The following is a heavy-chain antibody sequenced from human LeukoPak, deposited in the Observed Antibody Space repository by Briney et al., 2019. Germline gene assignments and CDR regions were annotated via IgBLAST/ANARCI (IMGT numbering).Heavy chain of an antibody. CDR3: ARRGGLWLRAPFDY. V-gene: IGHV4-39*01. D-gene: IGHD5-18*01. J-gene: IGHJ4*02. CDR1: GGSISTSSYY. Sequence: PSETLSLTCTVSGGSISTSSYYWGWIRQPPGKGLEWIGSMYYSGSTYYNPPLQSRVTISVDTSKNQFSLRLTSVTAADTAVYYCARRGGLWLRAPFDYWGQGTLVTASS. CDR2: MYYSGST.